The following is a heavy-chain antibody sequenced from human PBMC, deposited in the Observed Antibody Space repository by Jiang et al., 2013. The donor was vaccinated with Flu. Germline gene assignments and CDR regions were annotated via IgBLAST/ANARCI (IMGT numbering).Heavy chain of an antibody. CDR2: IYPGDSDT. J-gene: IGHJ4*02. Sequence: GIIYPGDSDTRYSPSFQGQVTISADKSISTAYLQWSSLKASDTAMYYCARPDYYDSSGYYSNWGQGTLVTVSS. V-gene: IGHV5-51*01. D-gene: IGHD3-22*01. CDR3: ARPDYYDSSGYYSN.